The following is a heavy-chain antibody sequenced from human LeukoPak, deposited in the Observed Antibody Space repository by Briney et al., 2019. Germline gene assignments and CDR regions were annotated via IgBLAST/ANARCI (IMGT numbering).Heavy chain of an antibody. V-gene: IGHV4-34*01. CDR2: INHSGST. J-gene: IGHJ3*02. Sequence: SETLSLTCAVYGGSFSGYYWSWIRQPPGKGLEWIGEINHSGSTYYNPSLKSRVTISVDTSKNQFSLKLSSVTAADTAVYYCARGRLSGGSRSGAFDIWGQGTMVTVSS. D-gene: IGHD2-15*01. CDR1: GGSFSGYY. CDR3: ARGRLSGGSRSGAFDI.